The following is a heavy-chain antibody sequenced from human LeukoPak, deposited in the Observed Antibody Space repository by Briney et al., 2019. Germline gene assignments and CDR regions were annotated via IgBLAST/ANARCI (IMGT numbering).Heavy chain of an antibody. CDR3: ASDFLDKYGYRYFDY. CDR1: GFTFNIHW. CDR2: IKHDGSEK. J-gene: IGHJ4*02. D-gene: IGHD5-18*01. Sequence: PGGSLTLSCAASGFTFNIHWMTWVRQAPGKGLEWVANIKHDGSEKYYVDSVKGRFTISRDNAKDSLYLQMNSLRAEDTAVYYCASDFLDKYGYRYFDYWGQGTLVTVSP. V-gene: IGHV3-7*01.